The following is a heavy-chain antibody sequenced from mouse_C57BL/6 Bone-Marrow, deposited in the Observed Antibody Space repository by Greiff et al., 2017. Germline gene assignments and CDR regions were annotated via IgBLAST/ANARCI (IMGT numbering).Heavy chain of an antibody. D-gene: IGHD5-1*01. CDR2: IWTGGGT. V-gene: IGHV2-9-1*01. J-gene: IGHJ4*01. CDR1: GFSLTSYA. CDR3: ARKRVEYLYYAMDY. Sequence: QVQLQQSGPGLVAPSQSLSITCTVSGFSLTSYAISWVRQPPGKGLEWLGVIWTGGGTNYNSAHKSRLSISKDNSKSQVFLKMNSLQTDDTARYYGARKRVEYLYYAMDYWGQGTSVTVSS.